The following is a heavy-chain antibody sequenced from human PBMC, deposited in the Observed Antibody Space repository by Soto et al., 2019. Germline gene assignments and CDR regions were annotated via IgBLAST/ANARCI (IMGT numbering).Heavy chain of an antibody. Sequence: SETLSLTCTVPGGSISSYYWSWIRQPPGKGLEWIGYIYYSGSTNYNPSLKSRVTISVDTSKNQFSLKLSSVTAADTAVYYCARDRAGGTFDYWGQGTLVTVSS. V-gene: IGHV4-59*01. CDR1: GGSISSYY. CDR3: ARDRAGGTFDY. J-gene: IGHJ4*02. D-gene: IGHD2-15*01. CDR2: IYYSGST.